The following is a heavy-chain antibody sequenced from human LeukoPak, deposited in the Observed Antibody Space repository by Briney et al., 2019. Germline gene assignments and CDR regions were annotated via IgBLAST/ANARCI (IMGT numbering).Heavy chain of an antibody. D-gene: IGHD5-24*01. CDR1: GYSISSSYY. CDR3: ARHEEEDGYNAKTLDY. Sequence: PSETLSLTCAVSGYSISSSYYWGWIRQPPGKGLEWIGTIYHSGSTHYNPSLKSRVTLSVDTSKNQFSLRLSSVTAADTAVYYCARHEEEDGYNAKTLDYWGQGALVTVSS. CDR2: IYHSGST. J-gene: IGHJ4*02. V-gene: IGHV4-38-2*01.